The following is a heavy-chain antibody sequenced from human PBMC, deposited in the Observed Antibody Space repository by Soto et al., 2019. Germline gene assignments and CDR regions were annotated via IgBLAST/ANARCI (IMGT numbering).Heavy chain of an antibody. V-gene: IGHV4-30-4*01. CDR3: ARDPGGMLFEIHAFDI. D-gene: IGHD2-8*01. CDR1: GGSISSGDYY. J-gene: IGHJ3*02. Sequence: QVQLQESGPGLVKPSQTLSLTCTVSGGSISSGDYYWSWIRQPPGKGLEWIGYIYYSGSTYYNPSLRSRVTKSIVPSKNQFSRKLSSVTAADTALYYCARDPGGMLFEIHAFDIWGQGTMVTVSS. CDR2: IYYSGST.